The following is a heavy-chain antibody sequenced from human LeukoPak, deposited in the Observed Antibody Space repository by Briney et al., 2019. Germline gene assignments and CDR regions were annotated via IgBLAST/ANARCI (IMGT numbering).Heavy chain of an antibody. CDR3: ARDHYGAALDY. V-gene: IGHV3-66*02. J-gene: IGHJ4*02. D-gene: IGHD4/OR15-4a*01. CDR1: GLTLSSNY. CDR2: IYSGGST. Sequence: GGSLRLSCAPSGLTLSSNYMSWVRQAPGKGLEWVSVIYSGGSTDYADSVKGRFTIPRDNSKNTLYLQMNSLRAEDTAAYHCARDHYGAALDYWGQGTLVTVSS.